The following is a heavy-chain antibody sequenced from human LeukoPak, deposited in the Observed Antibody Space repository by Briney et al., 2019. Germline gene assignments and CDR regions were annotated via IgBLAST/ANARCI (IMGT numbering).Heavy chain of an antibody. Sequence: GGSLRLSCAASGFTFSSYSMNWVRQAPGKGLEWVSSISSSSSYIYYADSVKGRFTISRDNAKNSLYLQMNSLRAEDTAVYYCARDRRVVVAATTFDYWGQGTLVTVSS. CDR2: ISSSSSYI. J-gene: IGHJ4*02. V-gene: IGHV3-21*01. CDR3: ARDRRVVVAATTFDY. D-gene: IGHD2-15*01. CDR1: GFTFSSYS.